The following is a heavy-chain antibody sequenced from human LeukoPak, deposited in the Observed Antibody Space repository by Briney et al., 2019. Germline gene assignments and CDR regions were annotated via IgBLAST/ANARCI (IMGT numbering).Heavy chain of an antibody. D-gene: IGHD1-26*01. CDR2: IYHSGST. CDR3: ARSYGDY. CDR1: GYSISSNYY. V-gene: IGHV4-38-2*02. Sequence: SETLSLTCTVSGYSISSNYYWGWIRQPPGKGLEWIGSIYHSGSTYYNPSLKSRVTISVDTSKDQFSLKLSSVTAADTAVYYCARSYGDYWGQGTLVTVSS. J-gene: IGHJ4*02.